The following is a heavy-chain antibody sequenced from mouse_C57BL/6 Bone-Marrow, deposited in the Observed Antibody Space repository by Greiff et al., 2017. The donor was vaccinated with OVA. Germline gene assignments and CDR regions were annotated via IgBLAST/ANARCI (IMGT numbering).Heavy chain of an antibody. CDR3: ARGGYYGLYYFDY. Sequence: EVMLVESGGGLVKPGGSLKLSCAASGFTFSSYAMSWVRQTPEKRLEWVATISDGGSYTYYPDNVKGRFTISRDNAKNNLYLQMSHLKSEDTAMYYCARGGYYGLYYFDYWGQGTTLTVSS. J-gene: IGHJ2*01. D-gene: IGHD1-1*01. CDR2: ISDGGSYT. V-gene: IGHV5-4*03. CDR1: GFTFSSYA.